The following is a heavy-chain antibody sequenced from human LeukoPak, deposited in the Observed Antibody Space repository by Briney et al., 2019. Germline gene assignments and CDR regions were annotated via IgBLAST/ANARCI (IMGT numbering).Heavy chain of an antibody. Sequence: SETLSLTCTVSGGSISSYYWSWIRQPPGKGLEWIGYIYYSGSTNYNPSLKSRVTISVDTSKNQFSLKLSSVTAADTAVYYCARDGRSGYAFVTFDYWGQGTLVTVSS. CDR2: IYYSGST. V-gene: IGHV4-59*12. CDR1: GGSISSYY. D-gene: IGHD5-12*01. J-gene: IGHJ4*02. CDR3: ARDGRSGYAFVTFDY.